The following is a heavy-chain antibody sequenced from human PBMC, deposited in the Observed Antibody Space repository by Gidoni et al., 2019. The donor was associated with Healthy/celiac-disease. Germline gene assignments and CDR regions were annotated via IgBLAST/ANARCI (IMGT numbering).Heavy chain of an antibody. D-gene: IGHD2-15*01. CDR3: AKWDCSGGSCRQGDY. J-gene: IGHJ4*02. CDR1: GFTFSSYA. CDR2: IRGSCGST. V-gene: IGHV3-23*01. Sequence: EVQLLESGGGLVQPGGSLRLSCAASGFTFSSYAMSWVRQAPGKGLEWVSAIRGSCGSTYYADSVKGRFTISRDNSKNTLYLQMNSLRAEDTAVYYCAKWDCSGGSCRQGDYWGQGTLVTVSS.